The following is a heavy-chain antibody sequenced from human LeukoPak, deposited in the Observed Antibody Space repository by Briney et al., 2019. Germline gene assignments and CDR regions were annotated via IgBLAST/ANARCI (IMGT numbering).Heavy chain of an antibody. D-gene: IGHD3-22*01. J-gene: IGHJ4*02. Sequence: SETLSLTCTVSGGSINNYYWSWIRQPLGKGLEYIGYIYYSGSANYNPSLKSRVTISVDPSKNQFSLKLSSVTAADTAVYYCARNGDYYEKSGYYYLFDFWGQGTLVTVSS. V-gene: IGHV4-59*01. CDR2: IYYSGSA. CDR3: ARNGDYYEKSGYYYLFDF. CDR1: GGSINNYY.